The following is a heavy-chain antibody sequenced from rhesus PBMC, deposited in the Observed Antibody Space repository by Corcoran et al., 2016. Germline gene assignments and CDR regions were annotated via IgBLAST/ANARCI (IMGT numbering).Heavy chain of an antibody. CDR2: MYGRGGSA. D-gene: IGHD5-36*01. V-gene: IGHV4-160*01. Sequence: QVQLQESGPGVVKPSETLSLTCAVSGGSISSDYWTWIRTPPGRGMEWIGRMYGRGGSADYNPSLKSRVTISTDTSKNQFSLKLRAVTAADTAVYYCARGYSSFDSLGQGVRVTVSS. CDR1: GGSISSDY. J-gene: IGHJ4*01. CDR3: ARGYSSFDS.